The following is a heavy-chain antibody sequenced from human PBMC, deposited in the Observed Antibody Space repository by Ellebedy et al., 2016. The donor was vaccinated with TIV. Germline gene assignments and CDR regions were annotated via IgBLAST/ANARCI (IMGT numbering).Heavy chain of an antibody. CDR1: GGSISSSSSY. CDR3: ARLQWYDYVWGSYRSHFDY. D-gene: IGHD3-16*02. J-gene: IGHJ4*02. Sequence: GSLRLSCTVPGGSISSSSSYWGWIRQPPGKGLEWIGSIYYSGSTSYCPSLKSRVTISVDTSTNQFSLKLSYVTAADTAVYFCARLQWYDYVWGSYRSHFDYWGQGSLVTVSS. V-gene: IGHV4-39*01. CDR2: IYYSGST.